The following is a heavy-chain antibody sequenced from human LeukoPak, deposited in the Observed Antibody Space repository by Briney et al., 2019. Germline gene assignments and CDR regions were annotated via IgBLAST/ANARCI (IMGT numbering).Heavy chain of an antibody. Sequence: PGGSLRLSCAASGFTFSSYNMNWVRQAPGKGLEWVSYISSSSSTIYYADSVKGRFTISRDNAKNSLYLQMNSLRAEDTAVYYCARGTSSGWRRGIDYWGQGTLVTVSS. J-gene: IGHJ4*02. V-gene: IGHV3-48*01. CDR2: ISSSSSTI. D-gene: IGHD6-19*01. CDR3: ARGTSSGWRRGIDY. CDR1: GFTFSSYN.